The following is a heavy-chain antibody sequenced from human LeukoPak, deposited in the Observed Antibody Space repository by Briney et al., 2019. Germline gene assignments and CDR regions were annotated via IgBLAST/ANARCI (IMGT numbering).Heavy chain of an antibody. CDR1: GFTFSTYV. CDR3: AKDTGGYSYGYQEYYDSSGSYFDY. V-gene: IGHV3-23*01. D-gene: IGHD3-22*01. CDR2: ISGSGGST. J-gene: IGHJ4*02. Sequence: GGSLRLSCAASGFTFSTYVMSWVRQAPGKGLEWVSAISGSGGSTYYADSVKGRFTISRDNSKNTLYLQMNSLRAEDTAVYYCAKDTGGYSYGYQEYYDSSGSYFDYWGQGTLVTVSS.